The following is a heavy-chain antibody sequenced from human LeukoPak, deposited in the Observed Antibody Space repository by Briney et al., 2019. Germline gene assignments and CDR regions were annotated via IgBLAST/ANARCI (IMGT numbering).Heavy chain of an antibody. CDR2: IYYRGSTDYRGST. J-gene: IGHJ4*02. CDR3: ARDSSIWGY. Sequence: SSETLSLTCTVSGVSIGSYYWSWIRQPPGKGLEWIGYIYYRGSTDYRGSTNYIPSLKSRVDISVDPSKNQFSLRLSSVTAADTAVYYCARDSSIWGYWGQGTLVTVSS. D-gene: IGHD6-13*01. CDR1: GVSIGSYY. V-gene: IGHV4-59*01.